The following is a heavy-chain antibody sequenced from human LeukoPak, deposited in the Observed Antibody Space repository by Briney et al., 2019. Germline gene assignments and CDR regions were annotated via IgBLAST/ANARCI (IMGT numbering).Heavy chain of an antibody. Sequence: PSQTLSLTCTVSGGSISSGGYSWSWIRQHPGKGLEWIGYIYYSGSTYYNPSLKSRVTISVDTSKNQFSLKLSSVTAADTAVYYCARDNARSSQAFDYWGQGTLVTVSS. V-gene: IGHV4-31*03. CDR3: ARDNARSSQAFDY. D-gene: IGHD6-6*01. J-gene: IGHJ4*02. CDR1: GGSISSGGYS. CDR2: IYYSGST.